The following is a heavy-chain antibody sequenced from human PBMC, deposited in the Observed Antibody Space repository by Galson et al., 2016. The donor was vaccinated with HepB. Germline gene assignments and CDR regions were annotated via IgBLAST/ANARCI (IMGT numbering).Heavy chain of an antibody. J-gene: IGHJ4*02. D-gene: IGHD3-3*01. CDR3: TRNRFDFWSSDY. CDR1: GGSISSYY. V-gene: IGHV4-4*07. Sequence: SETLSLTCSVSGGSISSYYWSWIRQPAGKGLEWIARIYTSGSTDYNASLKSRVTMSLHTSKNQLSLKLSSVTAADTAVYFCTRNRFDFWSSDYWGQGTLVTVSS. CDR2: IYTSGST.